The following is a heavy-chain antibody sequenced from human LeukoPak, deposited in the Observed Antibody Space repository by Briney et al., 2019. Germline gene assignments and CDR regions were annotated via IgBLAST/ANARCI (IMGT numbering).Heavy chain of an antibody. CDR1: GFTFSNYY. D-gene: IGHD5-12*01. V-gene: IGHV3-11*04. J-gene: IGHJ6*03. CDR2: ISSRSSNK. CDR3: AKGGGYEAQYYYYYLDV. Sequence: PGGSLRLSCAASGFTFSNYYMSWIRQAPGKGLVWVSYISSRSSNKYYADSVKGRFTISRDNSKNTLYLQMKSLRAEDTAVYYCAKGGGYEAQYYYYYLDVWGKGTTVTISS.